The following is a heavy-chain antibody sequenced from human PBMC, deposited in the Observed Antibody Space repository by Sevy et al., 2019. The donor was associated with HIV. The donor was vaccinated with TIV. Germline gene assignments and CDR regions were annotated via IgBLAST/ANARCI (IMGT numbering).Heavy chain of an antibody. Sequence: GGSLRLSFAGSGFTFSDYYMSWIRQAPGKGLEWVSYMSSTGTTTYYAHSVKGRFTVSRDNAKNSFYLQMNSLRGDDTAVYYCAGAHTVISFDYWGQGSLVTVSS. J-gene: IGHJ4*02. CDR3: AGAHTVISFDY. CDR2: MSSTGTTT. D-gene: IGHD4-17*01. V-gene: IGHV3-11*01. CDR1: GFTFSDYY.